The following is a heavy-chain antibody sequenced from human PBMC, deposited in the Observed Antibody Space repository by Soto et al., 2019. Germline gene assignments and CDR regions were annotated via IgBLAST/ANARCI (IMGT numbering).Heavy chain of an antibody. Sequence: PGGSLRLSCAASGFTFSSYAMSWVRQAPGKGLEWVSAISGSGGSTYYADSVKGRFTISRDNSKNTLYLQMNSLRAEDTAVYYCAKDQENCTNGVCPDYYGMDVWGQGTTVTVSS. CDR2: ISGSGGST. J-gene: IGHJ6*02. CDR1: GFTFSSYA. V-gene: IGHV3-23*01. CDR3: AKDQENCTNGVCPDYYGMDV. D-gene: IGHD2-8*01.